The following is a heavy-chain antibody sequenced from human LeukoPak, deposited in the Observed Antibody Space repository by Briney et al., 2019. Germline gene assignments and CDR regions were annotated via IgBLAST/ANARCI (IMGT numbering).Heavy chain of an antibody. D-gene: IGHD6-19*01. CDR3: ARGPRVAVLPFDY. Sequence: SVKVSCKASGGTFSSYAISWVRQAPGQGLEWMGGIIPIFGTANYAQKFQGRVTITTDESTSTAYMELSSLRSEDTAVYYCARGPRVAVLPFDYWGQGTLVTVSS. CDR2: IIPIFGTA. J-gene: IGHJ4*02. V-gene: IGHV1-69*05. CDR1: GGTFSSYA.